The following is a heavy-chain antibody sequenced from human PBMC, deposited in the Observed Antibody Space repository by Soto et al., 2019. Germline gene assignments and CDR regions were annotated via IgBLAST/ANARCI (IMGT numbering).Heavy chain of an antibody. V-gene: IGHV4-31*03. CDR3: ARVLVGPAVVQDFFDY. D-gene: IGHD5-18*01. J-gene: IGHJ4*02. CDR2: IYYSGNT. CDR1: GDSISSGGYY. Sequence: QVQLQESGPGLVKPSQTLSLTCTVSGDSISSGGYYWSWIRQHPGKGLEWIGYIYYSGNTYYNPSLESRVTISLDTSKNQFSLKLISVTAADTAGYYCARVLVGPAVVQDFFDYWGQGTLVTVSS.